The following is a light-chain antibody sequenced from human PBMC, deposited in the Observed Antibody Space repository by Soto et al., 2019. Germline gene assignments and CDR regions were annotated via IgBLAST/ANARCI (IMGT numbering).Light chain of an antibody. Sequence: QSALTQPPSASGSPGQSVTISCTGTSSDVGGYNYVSWYQQHPGKAPKLMIYEVTKRPSGVPDRFSGSKSGNTASLTVSGLQADDEADYYCSSYTSTNTVGVFGGGTKLTVL. CDR1: SSDVGGYNY. CDR2: EVT. V-gene: IGLV2-8*01. J-gene: IGLJ3*02. CDR3: SSYTSTNTVGV.